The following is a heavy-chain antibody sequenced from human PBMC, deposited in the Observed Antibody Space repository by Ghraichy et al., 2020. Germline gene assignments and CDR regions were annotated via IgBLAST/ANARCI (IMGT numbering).Heavy chain of an antibody. D-gene: IGHD5-12*01. CDR2: FYYSGTT. J-gene: IGHJ6*03. V-gene: IGHV4-39*01. Sequence: ETLSLTCAVSGDSISSSSYSWGWIRQPPGKGLEWIESFYYSGTTYYNPSLKSRVTISVDTSANQFSLKLSSVTAADTAVYYCARLGYYIGYDFRYYYYMDVWGKGTTVTVSS. CDR3: ARLGYYIGYDFRYYYYMDV. CDR1: GDSISSSSYS.